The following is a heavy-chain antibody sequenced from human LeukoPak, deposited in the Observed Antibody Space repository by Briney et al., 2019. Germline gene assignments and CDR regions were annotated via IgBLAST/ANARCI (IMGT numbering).Heavy chain of an antibody. Sequence: GGSLRLSCAASRFTFSSYAMSWVRQAPGKGLEWVSAISGSGGSTYYADSVKGRFTISRDNSKNTLYLQMNSLRAEDTAVYYCAKDRLPRGWNDRSYFDYWGQGTLVTVSS. V-gene: IGHV3-23*01. CDR2: ISGSGGST. J-gene: IGHJ4*02. CDR1: RFTFSSYA. CDR3: AKDRLPRGWNDRSYFDY. D-gene: IGHD1-1*01.